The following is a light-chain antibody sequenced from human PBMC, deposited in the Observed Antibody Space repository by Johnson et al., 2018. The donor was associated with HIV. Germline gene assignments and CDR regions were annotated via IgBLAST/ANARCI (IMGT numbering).Light chain of an antibody. CDR1: SSNIGNNY. J-gene: IGLJ1*01. Sequence: QSVLTQPPSVSAAPGQKVTISCSGSSSNIGNNYVSWYQQLPGTAPKVLIYDNNKRPSGIPDRFSGSKSGTSATLGITGLQTGDEADYYCGTWDSSLGAHYVFGSGTEVTVL. CDR3: GTWDSSLGAHYV. V-gene: IGLV1-51*01. CDR2: DNN.